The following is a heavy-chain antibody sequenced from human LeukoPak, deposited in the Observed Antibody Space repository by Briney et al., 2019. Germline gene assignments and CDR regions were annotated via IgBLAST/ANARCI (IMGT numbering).Heavy chain of an antibody. D-gene: IGHD2-2*01. CDR2: IWYDGSNK. CDR3: AKDWSSTSCYYFDY. Sequence: PGRSLRLSCAASGFTFSSYGMHWVRQAPGKGLEWVAVIWYDGSNKYYADSVKGRFTISRDNSKNTLYLQMNSLRAEDTAVYYCAKDWSSTSCYYFDYWGQGTLVTVSS. CDR1: GFTFSSYG. V-gene: IGHV3-33*06. J-gene: IGHJ4*02.